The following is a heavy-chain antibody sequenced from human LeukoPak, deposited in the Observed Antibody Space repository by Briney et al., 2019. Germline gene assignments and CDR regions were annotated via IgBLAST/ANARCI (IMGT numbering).Heavy chain of an antibody. J-gene: IGHJ6*03. CDR1: GYTLTALS. V-gene: IGHV1-24*01. CDR2: FDPEDGET. D-gene: IGHD2-2*01. Sequence: GASVKVSCKVSGYTLTALSMHWVRQAPGKGLEWMGGFDPEDGETIYAQKFQGRVTMTEDTSTDTAYMELSSLRSEDTAVYYCATDVSVVAPAAIAGPHYYYYYMDVWGKGTTVTVSS. CDR3: ATDVSVVAPAAIAGPHYYYYYMDV.